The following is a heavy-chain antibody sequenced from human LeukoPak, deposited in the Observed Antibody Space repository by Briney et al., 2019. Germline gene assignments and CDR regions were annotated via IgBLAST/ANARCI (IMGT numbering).Heavy chain of an antibody. CDR2: MNPNSGNT. CDR1: GYTFTSYD. D-gene: IGHD6-6*01. CDR3: ARGEYSSSPGNWFDP. Sequence: EASVKVSCKASGYTFTSYDINWVRQATGQGLEWMGWMNPNSGNTGYAQKFQGRVTMTRNTSISTAYMELSSLRSEDTAVYYYARGEYSSSPGNWFDPWGQGTLVTVSS. J-gene: IGHJ5*02. V-gene: IGHV1-8*01.